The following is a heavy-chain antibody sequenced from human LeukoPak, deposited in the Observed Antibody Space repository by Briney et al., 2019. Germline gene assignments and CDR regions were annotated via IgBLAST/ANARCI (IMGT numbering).Heavy chain of an antibody. CDR2: MNPNSGNT. D-gene: IGHD1-26*01. CDR3: ARASTLEPRIVGASGAFDI. V-gene: IGHV1-8*01. CDR1: GYTFTSYD. Sequence: GASVKVSCKASGYTFTSYDINWVRQATGQGLEWMGWMNPNSGNTGYVQKFQGRVTMTRNTSLNTAYIELSSLRSEDTAVYYCARASTLEPRIVGASGAFDIWGQGTMVTVSS. J-gene: IGHJ3*02.